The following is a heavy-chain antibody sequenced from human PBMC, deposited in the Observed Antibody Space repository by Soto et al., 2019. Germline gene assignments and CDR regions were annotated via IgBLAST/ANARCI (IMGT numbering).Heavy chain of an antibody. J-gene: IGHJ3*02. CDR2: IYSGGST. Sequence: GGSLRLSCAASGITVTSNYMNWVRQAPGKGPEWVSLIYSGGSTDYADSVKGRFTISRDNSKDSLFLQMNSLRAEDTAVYYCARAAKTYSAFDIWGQGTMVTVSS. D-gene: IGHD2-15*01. CDR1: GITVTSNY. V-gene: IGHV3-66*01. CDR3: ARAAKTYSAFDI.